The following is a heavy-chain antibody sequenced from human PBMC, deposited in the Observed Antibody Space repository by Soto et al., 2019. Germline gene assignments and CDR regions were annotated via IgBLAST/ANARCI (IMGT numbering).Heavy chain of an antibody. D-gene: IGHD3-3*01. CDR2: ISYDGSNK. CDR1: GFTFSSYG. J-gene: IGHJ6*02. CDR3: AKVVGAYYDFWSAVYYYYGMDV. V-gene: IGHV3-30*18. Sequence: ESGGGVVQPGRSLRLSCAASGFTFSSYGMHWVRQAPGKGLEWVAVISYDGSNKYYADSVKGRFTISRDNSKNTLYLQMNSLRAEDTAVYYCAKVVGAYYDFWSAVYYYYGMDVWGQGTTVTVSS.